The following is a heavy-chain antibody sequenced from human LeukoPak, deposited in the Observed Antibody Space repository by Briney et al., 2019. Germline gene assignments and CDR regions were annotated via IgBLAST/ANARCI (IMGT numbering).Heavy chain of an antibody. Sequence: GSLRLSCAASGFTFSSYSMNWVRQAPGKGLEWVSSISSSSSYIYYPDPVKGRFAISRDNAKNSLYLQINSLRAEDTAVYYCARGRSVVGATTLDYWGQGTLVTVSS. D-gene: IGHD1-26*01. V-gene: IGHV3-21*01. CDR1: GFTFSSYS. J-gene: IGHJ4*02. CDR3: ARGRSVVGATTLDY. CDR2: ISSSSSYI.